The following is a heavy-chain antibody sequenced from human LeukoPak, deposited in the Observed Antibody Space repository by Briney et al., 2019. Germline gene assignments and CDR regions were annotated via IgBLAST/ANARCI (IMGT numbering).Heavy chain of an antibody. V-gene: IGHV1-2*02. J-gene: IGHJ4*02. D-gene: IGHD2-21*02. CDR2: INGNTGST. CDR1: GYTFTGYY. CDR3: ARVGPDCGGDCYSN. Sequence: ASVKVSCKTSGYTFTGYYIHWVRQAPGQGLEWMGWINGNTGSTNYAQKFQDRAAMTRDTSISTAYMDLNRLRSDDPAVYFCARVGPDCGGDCYSNWGQGTLVTVSS.